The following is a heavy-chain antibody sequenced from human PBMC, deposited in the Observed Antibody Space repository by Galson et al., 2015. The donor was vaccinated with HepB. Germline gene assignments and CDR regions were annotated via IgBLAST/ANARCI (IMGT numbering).Heavy chain of an antibody. CDR3: VRSGDLSGYSSR. CDR2: IRSKAINYAA. Sequence: SLRLSCAASGFTFSGSAIHWVRQASGKGPEWIGHIRSKAINYAALYVPSLRDRFTVSRDDSKNMAYQHMRSLKTDDTAVYYCVRSGDLSGYSSRRGQGTLVTVSS. J-gene: IGHJ4*02. D-gene: IGHD6-13*01. CDR1: GFTFSGSA. V-gene: IGHV3-73*01.